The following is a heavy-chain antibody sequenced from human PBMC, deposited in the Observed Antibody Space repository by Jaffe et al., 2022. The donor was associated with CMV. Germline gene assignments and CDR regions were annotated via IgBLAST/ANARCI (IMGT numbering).Heavy chain of an antibody. CDR2: ISGSGGST. V-gene: IGHV3-23*01. CDR1: GFTFSSYA. CDR3: APIDFGLHLGELSPPGPWDY. J-gene: IGHJ4*02. D-gene: IGHD3-16*02. Sequence: EVQLLESGGGLVQPGGSLRLSCAASGFTFSSYAMSWVRQAPGKGLEWVSAISGSGGSTYYADSVKGRFTISRDNSKNTLYLQMNSLRAEDTAVYYCAPIDFGLHLGELSPPGPWDYWGQGTLVTVSS.